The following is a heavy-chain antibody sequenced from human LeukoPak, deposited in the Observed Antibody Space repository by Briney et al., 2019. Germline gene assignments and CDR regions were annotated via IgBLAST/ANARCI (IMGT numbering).Heavy chain of an antibody. CDR3: AREEYSVRRGARLDH. V-gene: IGHV3-74*01. CDR2: INSDGSST. J-gene: IGHJ4*02. CDR1: GFTFNNYW. Sequence: GSLRLSCAASGFTFNNYWMHLVRQAPGKGLVWVSLINSDGSSTGYADSVRGRFTISRDTAKNTLYLQMNSVRVEDTAMYYCAREEYSVRRGARLDHWGQGTLVIVSS. D-gene: IGHD4-11*01.